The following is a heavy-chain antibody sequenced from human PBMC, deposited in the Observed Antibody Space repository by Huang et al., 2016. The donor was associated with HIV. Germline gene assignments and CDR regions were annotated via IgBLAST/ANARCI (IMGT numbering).Heavy chain of an antibody. D-gene: IGHD4-17*01. Sequence: YGMHWVRQAPGKGLEWVAVISYDGSNKYYADSVKGRFTISRDNSKNTLYLQMNRLRPDDTAMYYCATELAPATTVTNHDAFDIWGQGTLVTVSS. CDR3: ATELAPATTVTNHDAFDI. V-gene: IGHV3-30*03. J-gene: IGHJ3*02. CDR1: YG. CDR2: ISYDGSNK.